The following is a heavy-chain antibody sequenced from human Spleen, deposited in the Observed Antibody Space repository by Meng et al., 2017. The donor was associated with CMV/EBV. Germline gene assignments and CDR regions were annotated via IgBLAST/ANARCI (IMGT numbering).Heavy chain of an antibody. Sequence: GGSLRLSCAASGFTFSSYWMYWVRQAPGKGLVWVSRINTDGSSIVYADSVNGRFTISRDNAKNTLHLQMNSLRAEDTAVYYCARRTGYYYYDMDVWGQGTTVTVSS. D-gene: IGHD6-6*01. V-gene: IGHV3-74*01. J-gene: IGHJ6*02. CDR2: INTDGSSI. CDR1: GFTFSSYW. CDR3: ARRTGYYYYDMDV.